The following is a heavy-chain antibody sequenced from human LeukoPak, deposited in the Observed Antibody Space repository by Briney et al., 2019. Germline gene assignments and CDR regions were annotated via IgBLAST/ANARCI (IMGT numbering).Heavy chain of an antibody. D-gene: IGHD5-18*01. CDR2: MYDSVRT. Sequence: SETLSLTCTVPGGSISSHYWSWIRQPPGKGLEWIGYMYDSVRTKDNPSLKSRVTLSADTSKNQFSLRLSSVTAADTAVYYCATIKRGNIYGYFDFWGQGILVTVSS. V-gene: IGHV4-59*11. CDR3: ATIKRGNIYGYFDF. CDR1: GGSISSHY. J-gene: IGHJ4*02.